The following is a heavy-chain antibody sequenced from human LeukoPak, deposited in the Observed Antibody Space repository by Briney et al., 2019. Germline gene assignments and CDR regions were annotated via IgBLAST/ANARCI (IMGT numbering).Heavy chain of an antibody. D-gene: IGHD6-19*01. J-gene: IGHJ6*02. Sequence: GASVKDSCKASGYTFTGYYMHWVRQAPGQGLEWMGWINPNSGGTNYAQKFQGRVTMTRDTSISTAYMELSRLRSDDTAVYYCARDFSVIAVSGRFEGQLYYYGMDVWGQGTTVTVSS. V-gene: IGHV1-2*02. CDR3: ARDFSVIAVSGRFEGQLYYYGMDV. CDR1: GYTFTGYY. CDR2: INPNSGGT.